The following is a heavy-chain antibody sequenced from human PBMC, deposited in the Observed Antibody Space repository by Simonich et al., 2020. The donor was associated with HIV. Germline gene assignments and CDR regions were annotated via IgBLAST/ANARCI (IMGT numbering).Heavy chain of an antibody. V-gene: IGHV1-69-2*01. CDR2: VEPKTGEK. CDR3: ATKIIARDAFDI. CDR1: GYTFTDYY. Sequence: EVQLVQSGAEVKKPGATVKISCKVSGYTFTDYYMHLVQQAPGKGLEWMGLVEPKTGEKIYTEKFQGRVTITADTSTDTAYMELSSLRSEDTAVYYCATKIIARDAFDIWGQGTLVTVSS. J-gene: IGHJ3*02. D-gene: IGHD3-16*02.